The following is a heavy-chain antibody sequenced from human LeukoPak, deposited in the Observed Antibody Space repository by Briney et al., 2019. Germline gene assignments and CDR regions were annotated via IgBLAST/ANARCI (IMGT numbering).Heavy chain of an antibody. Sequence: EASVKVSCKASGGTFSSYAISWVRQAPGQGLEWMGGIFPIFGTANYAQKFQGRVTITTHESTSTAYMELSSLRSEDTAVYYCARTNDYGDYALLFWGQGTLVTVSP. CDR2: IFPIFGTA. CDR3: ARTNDYGDYALLF. J-gene: IGHJ4*02. D-gene: IGHD4-17*01. CDR1: GGTFSSYA. V-gene: IGHV1-69*05.